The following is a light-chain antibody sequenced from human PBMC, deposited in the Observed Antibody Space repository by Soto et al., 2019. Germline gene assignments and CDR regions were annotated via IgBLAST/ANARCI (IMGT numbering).Light chain of an antibody. CDR1: SGSVSTNYY. Sequence: QAVVTQEPSFSVSPGGTVTLTCGLSSGSVSTNYYPSWYQQTPGQAPRTLMHSSNTRSSGVPDRFSGSILGNKAALTITGAQAVDEADYYCALYLGSGIWVFGGGTKLTVL. CDR2: SSN. V-gene: IGLV8-61*01. CDR3: ALYLGSGIWV. J-gene: IGLJ3*02.